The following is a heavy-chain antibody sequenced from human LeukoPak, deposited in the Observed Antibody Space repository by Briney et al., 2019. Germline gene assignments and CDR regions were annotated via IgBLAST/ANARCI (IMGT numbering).Heavy chain of an antibody. J-gene: IGHJ6*02. Sequence: PGGSLRLSCAASGFTFNSYSMSWVRQAPGRGLEWVSSIPGSGGATYYADSVRGRFSISRDSSKNTVYLQMNSLRDEDTAVYYCARAGPWDSSRSYYFGMDVWGHGTTVTVSS. CDR3: ARAGPWDSSRSYYFGMDV. D-gene: IGHD3-22*01. CDR2: IPGSGGAT. V-gene: IGHV3-23*01. CDR1: GFTFNSYS.